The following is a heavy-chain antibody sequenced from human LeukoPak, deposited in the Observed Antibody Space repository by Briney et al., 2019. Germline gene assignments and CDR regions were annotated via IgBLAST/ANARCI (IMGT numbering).Heavy chain of an antibody. V-gene: IGHV1-46*01. CDR3: ARKVELMFDP. CDR2: INPSDGVI. Sequence: ASVKVSCKASGYTFTRYYMHWVRQAPGQGLEWMGIINPSDGVIDYAQKFQDRVTMTRDTSTSTVYMELSSLRSDDTAVYYCARKVELMFDPWGQGTLVTVSS. J-gene: IGHJ5*02. CDR1: GYTFTRYY. D-gene: IGHD1-7*01.